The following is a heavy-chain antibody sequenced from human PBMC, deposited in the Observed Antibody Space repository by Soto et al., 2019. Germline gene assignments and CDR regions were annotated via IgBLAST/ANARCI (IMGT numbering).Heavy chain of an antibody. CDR2: ITYEGSKI. CDR1: GFTFTRFG. D-gene: IGHD1-1*01. CDR3: AKGRGEMNGANYYGLDV. J-gene: IGHJ6*02. V-gene: IGHV3-30*18. Sequence: QVQLVESGGGVVQPGRSLRLSCAASGFTFTRFGMHWVRQAPGKGLEWVALITYEGSKIYYADAVKGRFTISRDNGDNTLVLQMDNLRTEDTATYFCAKGRGEMNGANYYGLDVWGQGTTVTVSS.